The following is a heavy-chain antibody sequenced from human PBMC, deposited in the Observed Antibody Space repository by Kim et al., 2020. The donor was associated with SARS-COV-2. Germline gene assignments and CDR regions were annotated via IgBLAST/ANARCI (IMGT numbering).Heavy chain of an antibody. Sequence: ASVKVSCKASGYTFDTFSLYWVRQAPGQRFEWMGWINGGNGNTRYSQTFQGRVTITRDRAATTAYMELSSLTSKDTAVYYCARDGSGSYNWFDPWGQGTLVTVSS. J-gene: IGHJ5*02. CDR2: INGGNGNT. CDR1: GYTFDTFS. D-gene: IGHD3-10*01. V-gene: IGHV1-3*01. CDR3: ARDGSGSYNWFDP.